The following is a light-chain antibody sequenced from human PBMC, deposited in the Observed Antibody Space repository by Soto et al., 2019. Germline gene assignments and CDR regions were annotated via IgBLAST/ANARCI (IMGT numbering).Light chain of an antibody. CDR3: QLRSTWPRT. CDR2: DAS. Sequence: EIVLTQSPVTLSLSPGERATLSCRASQSVTNSLAWYQQKPGQAPRLLVYDASNRATGIPTRFSGSGSGTDFTLTISSLEPEDFAVYYCQLRSTWPRTFGPGTKVDIK. J-gene: IGKJ3*01. CDR1: QSVTNS. V-gene: IGKV3-11*01.